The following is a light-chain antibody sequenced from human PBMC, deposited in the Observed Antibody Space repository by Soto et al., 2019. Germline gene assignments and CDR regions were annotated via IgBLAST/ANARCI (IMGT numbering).Light chain of an antibody. J-gene: IGLJ1*01. V-gene: IGLV7-43*01. CDR2: NPT. CDR3: LVYLAGFHV. CDR1: TGALSYAHY. Sequence: QAVVTPKPSLSVSPGGRDTLTCVYSTGALSYAHYPTGLQQKPAQAPRPLIYNPTNEYSWTPARFSCALLGGKPTLTLSYVQPEDESGSYCLVYLAGFHVFGTGTKVTVL.